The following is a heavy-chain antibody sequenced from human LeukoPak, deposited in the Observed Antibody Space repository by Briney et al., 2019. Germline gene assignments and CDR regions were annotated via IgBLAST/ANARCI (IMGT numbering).Heavy chain of an antibody. CDR1: GFTFSSYA. CDR2: ISYDGSNK. J-gene: IGHJ4*02. D-gene: IGHD4-17*01. CDR3: AKQHGDYSYYFDY. V-gene: IGHV3-30*18. Sequence: PGGSLRLSCAASGFTFSSYAMHWVRQAPGKGLEWVTVISYDGSNKYYADSVKGRFTISRDNSKNTLYLQVNSLRAEDTAVYYCAKQHGDYSYYFDYWGQGTLVTVSS.